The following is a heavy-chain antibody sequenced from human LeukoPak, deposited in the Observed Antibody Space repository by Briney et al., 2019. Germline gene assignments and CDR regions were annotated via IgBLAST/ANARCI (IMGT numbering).Heavy chain of an antibody. CDR2: ISSSSSYI. Sequence: PGGSLRLSCAASGFTFSSYSMNWVRQAPGKGLEWVSSISSSSSYIYYADSVKGRFTISRDNAKNSLYLQMNSLRAEDTAVYYCARVAKKGIAVAEVDYWGQGTLVTVSS. CDR1: GFTFSSYS. CDR3: ARVAKKGIAVAEVDY. V-gene: IGHV3-21*01. J-gene: IGHJ4*02. D-gene: IGHD6-19*01.